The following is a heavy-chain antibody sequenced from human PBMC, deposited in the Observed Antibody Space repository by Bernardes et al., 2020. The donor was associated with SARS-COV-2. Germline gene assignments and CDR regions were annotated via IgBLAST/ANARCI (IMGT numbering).Heavy chain of an antibody. CDR3: TRYDSGSYERK. CDR2: IYSRGDT. Sequence: WGSLRLSCAGSGFIVVSKYMSWVRQAPGKGLEWVSVIYSRGDTYYADSVKGRFTISRDNSKNTLHLQMNSLRAEDTAIYYCTRYDSGSYERKWGRGTLVTVSS. CDR1: GFIVVSKY. J-gene: IGHJ4*02. V-gene: IGHV3-53*01. D-gene: IGHD1-26*01.